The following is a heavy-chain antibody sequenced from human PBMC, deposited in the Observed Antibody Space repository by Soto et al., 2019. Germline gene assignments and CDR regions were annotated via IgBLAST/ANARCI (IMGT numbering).Heavy chain of an antibody. V-gene: IGHV3-30*03. D-gene: IGHD4-17*01. J-gene: IGHJ6*02. CDR3: ARPAVTTYYYYGMDV. CDR1: GFTFSSYG. Sequence: QVQLVESGGGVVQPGRSLRLSCAASGFTFSSYGMHWVRQAPGKGLEWVALISDDGSNKYYADSVEGRFTIARDNSKTTLYLQVSSLRAEDTAVYYCARPAVTTYYYYGMDVWGQGTTVTVSS. CDR2: ISDDGSNK.